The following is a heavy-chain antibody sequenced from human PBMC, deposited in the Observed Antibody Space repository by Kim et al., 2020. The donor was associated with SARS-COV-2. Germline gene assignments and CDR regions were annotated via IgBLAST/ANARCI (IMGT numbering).Heavy chain of an antibody. Sequence: GGSLRLSCAASGFTFSSYEMNWVRQAPGKGLEWVSYISSSGSTIYYADSVKGRFTISRDNAKNSLYLQMNSLRAEDTAVYYCARVECGGSCYWFDPWGQGTLVTVSS. CDR1: GFTFSSYE. V-gene: IGHV3-48*03. CDR2: ISSSGSTI. J-gene: IGHJ5*02. D-gene: IGHD2-15*01. CDR3: ARVECGGSCYWFDP.